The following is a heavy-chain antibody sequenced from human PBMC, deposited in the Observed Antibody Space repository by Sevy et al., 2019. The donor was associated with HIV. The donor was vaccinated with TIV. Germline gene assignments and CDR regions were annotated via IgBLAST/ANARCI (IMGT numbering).Heavy chain of an antibody. CDR2: ISSSSTI. CDR1: GFTFSSYS. J-gene: IGHJ3*02. CDR3: ARTACSGGSCYLGAFDI. Sequence: GGSLRLSCTASGFTFSSYSMNWVRQAPGKGLEWVSYISSSSTIYYEDSVKGRFTISRDNAKNSLYLQMNSLRDEDTAVYYCARTACSGGSCYLGAFDIWGQGTMVTVSS. V-gene: IGHV3-48*02. D-gene: IGHD2-15*01.